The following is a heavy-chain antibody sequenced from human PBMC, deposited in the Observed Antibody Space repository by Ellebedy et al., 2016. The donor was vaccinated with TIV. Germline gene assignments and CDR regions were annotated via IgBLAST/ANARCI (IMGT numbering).Heavy chain of an antibody. CDR2: IYYSGST. J-gene: IGHJ4*02. D-gene: IGHD5-18*01. Sequence: SETLSLTCTVSGGSISSSSFYWGWIRQPPGKGLEWIGSIYYSGSTYYNPSLKSRVTISVDTSKNQFSLKLSSVTAADTAVYYCATSVGMDTAMDTMFNFWGQGTLVTVSS. CDR3: ATSVGMDTAMDTMFNF. V-gene: IGHV4-39*01. CDR1: GGSISSSSFY.